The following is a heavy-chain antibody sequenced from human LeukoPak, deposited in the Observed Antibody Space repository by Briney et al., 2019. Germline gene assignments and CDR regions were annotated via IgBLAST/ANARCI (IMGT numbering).Heavy chain of an antibody. CDR3: ATSLTTVTHYYYMDV. Sequence: PSETLSLTCAVYGGSFSGYYWSWIRQPPGKGLEWIGEINHSGNTNYNPSLKSRVTISVDTSKNQFSLKLSSVTAADTAVYYCATSLTTVTHYYYMDVWGKGTTVTISS. D-gene: IGHD4-11*01. J-gene: IGHJ6*03. CDR2: INHSGNT. CDR1: GGSFSGYY. V-gene: IGHV4-34*01.